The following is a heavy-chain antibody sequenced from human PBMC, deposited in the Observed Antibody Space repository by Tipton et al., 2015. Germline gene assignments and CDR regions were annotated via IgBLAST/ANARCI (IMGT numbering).Heavy chain of an antibody. V-gene: IGHV5-51*01. J-gene: IGHJ6*02. Sequence: QSGAEVKKPGDSLKISCQGSGYSFTSYWIAWVRQMPGKGLEWMGIIQPGDSQTRYSPSFQGQVTFSVDESISTAYLQWSGLKASDSAMYYCARHVLGVAAAGLALDVWGQGTTVTVSS. CDR2: IQPGDSQT. CDR3: ARHVLGVAAAGLALDV. D-gene: IGHD6-13*01. CDR1: GYSFTSYW.